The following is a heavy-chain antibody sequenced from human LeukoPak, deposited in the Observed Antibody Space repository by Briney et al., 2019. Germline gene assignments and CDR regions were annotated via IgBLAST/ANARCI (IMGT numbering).Heavy chain of an antibody. J-gene: IGHJ4*02. Sequence: GGSLRLSCAASGFTFSSYAMSWVRQAPGKGLEWVSAISGNGGSTYYADTLKGRFTISRDNSTNTLYLQMNSLRAEDTAVYYCAKGPSSFMVRSHYFDYWGEGTLVTVSS. CDR1: GFTFSSYA. CDR3: AKGPSSFMVRSHYFDY. CDR2: ISGNGGST. V-gene: IGHV3-23*01. D-gene: IGHD6-6*01.